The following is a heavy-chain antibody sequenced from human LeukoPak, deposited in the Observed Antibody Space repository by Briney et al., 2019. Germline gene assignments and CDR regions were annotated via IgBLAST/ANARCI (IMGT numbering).Heavy chain of an antibody. Sequence: SETLSLTCAVSGYSISSGYYWGWIRQPPGKGLEWIGGIYHSGSTYYNPSLRSRVTISVDTSKNQFSLKLSSVTAADTAVYYCARWCRASCYYLDYWGQGTLVTVSS. D-gene: IGHD2-2*01. CDR2: IYHSGST. CDR1: GYSISSGYY. V-gene: IGHV4-38-2*01. J-gene: IGHJ4*02. CDR3: ARWCRASCYYLDY.